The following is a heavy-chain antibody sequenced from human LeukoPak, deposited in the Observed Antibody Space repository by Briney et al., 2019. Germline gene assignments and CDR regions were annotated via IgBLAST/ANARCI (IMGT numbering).Heavy chain of an antibody. V-gene: IGHV4-61*02. CDR3: ASQGGITTIPGYYYYYMDV. Sequence: SRTLSLTCTVSGGSISRGSYYWGWIRQPAGKGLEWIGRSYTRGGTNYNPSLRSRVTISVDTSKNQFSLKLSSVTAADTAVYYCASQGGITTIPGYYYYYMDVWGKGTPVTVSS. CDR1: GGSISRGSYY. D-gene: IGHD3-22*01. J-gene: IGHJ6*03. CDR2: SYTRGGT.